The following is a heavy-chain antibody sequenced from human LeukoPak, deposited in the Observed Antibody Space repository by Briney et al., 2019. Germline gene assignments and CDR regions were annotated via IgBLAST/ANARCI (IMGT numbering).Heavy chain of an antibody. D-gene: IGHD6-19*01. V-gene: IGHV3-74*01. CDR3: ARGYRSYNY. CDR2: INSDGSSI. Sequence: GGSLRLSCAASGFTISSHWMHWVRQGPGKGLVWVSRINSDGSSINYGDSVKGRFTISRDNAKNTLYLQMNSLRAEDTAVYYCARGYRSYNYWGQGTLVTVSS. J-gene: IGHJ4*02. CDR1: GFTISSHW.